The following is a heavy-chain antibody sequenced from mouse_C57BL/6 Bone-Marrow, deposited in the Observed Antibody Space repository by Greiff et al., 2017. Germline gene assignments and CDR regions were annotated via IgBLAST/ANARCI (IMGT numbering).Heavy chain of an antibody. D-gene: IGHD2-2*01. V-gene: IGHV5-4*01. J-gene: IGHJ4*01. Sequence: EVQLVESGGGLVKPGGSLKLSCAASGFTFSSYAMSWVRQTPEKRLEWVATISDGGSYTYYPDNVKGRFTISRDNAKNNLYLQMSHLKSEDTAMYYCAREGWLRRGGYYYAMDYWGQGTSVTVSS. CDR2: ISDGGSYT. CDR3: AREGWLRRGGYYYAMDY. CDR1: GFTFSSYA.